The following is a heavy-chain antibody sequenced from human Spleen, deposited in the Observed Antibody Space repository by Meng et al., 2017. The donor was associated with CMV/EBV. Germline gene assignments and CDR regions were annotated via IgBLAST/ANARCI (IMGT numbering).Heavy chain of an antibody. CDR3: AIQIAYSYGAYYFVF. V-gene: IGHV4-34*01. CDR2: SNHFGTS. CDR1: GGSFSDYY. D-gene: IGHD5-18*01. J-gene: IGHJ4*02. Sequence: QVHLQQWGAGLLKPSETLSLTCAVYGGSFSDYYWTWIRQPPGKGLEWLVKSNHFGTSDYNPSLKRRVSISVDTSKSQFSLKLSSVTAADTALYYCAIQIAYSYGAYYFVFWGQGTLVTVSS.